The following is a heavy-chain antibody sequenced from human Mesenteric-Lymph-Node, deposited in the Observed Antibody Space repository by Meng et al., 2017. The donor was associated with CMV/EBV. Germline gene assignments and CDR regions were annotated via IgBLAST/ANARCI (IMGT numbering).Heavy chain of an antibody. D-gene: IGHD3-3*01. Sequence: GESLKISCVASGFTFNSYAMSWVRQAPGKGLEWVSSISRNGDGTYYADSVKGRFTISRDNSKNTLHLRMSSVRADDAAVYFCAKDSSKDFWNGYPSVDFDSWGQGTLVTVSS. CDR2: ISRNGDGT. V-gene: IGHV3-23*01. CDR3: AKDSSKDFWNGYPSVDFDS. J-gene: IGHJ4*02. CDR1: GFTFNSYA.